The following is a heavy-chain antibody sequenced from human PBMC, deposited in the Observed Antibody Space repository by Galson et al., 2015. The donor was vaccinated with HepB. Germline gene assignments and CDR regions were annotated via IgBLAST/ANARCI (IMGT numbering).Heavy chain of an antibody. Sequence: SLRLSCAASGFTFSSYAMHWVRQAPGKGLEWVAVISYDGSNKYYADSVKGRFTISRDNPKNTLYLQMNSLRAEDTAVYYCARYYYYGSGSPYNDAFDIWGQGTMVTVSS. V-gene: IGHV3-30*04. CDR3: ARYYYYGSGSPYNDAFDI. CDR2: ISYDGSNK. CDR1: GFTFSSYA. J-gene: IGHJ3*02. D-gene: IGHD3-10*01.